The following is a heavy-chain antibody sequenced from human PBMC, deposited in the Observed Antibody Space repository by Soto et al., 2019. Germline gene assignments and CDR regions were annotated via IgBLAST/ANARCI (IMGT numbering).Heavy chain of an antibody. CDR2: ISGSGGST. CDR1: GFTFNNYA. Sequence: PGGSLRLSCAASGFTFNNYAMTWVRQAPGKGLEWVSAISGSGGSTYYADSVKGRFTISRDNSKNTLYLQMNSLRAEDTAVYYCAKEGPYYDILTGYYPFDYWGQGTLVTVSS. CDR3: AKEGPYYDILTGYYPFDY. D-gene: IGHD3-9*01. J-gene: IGHJ4*02. V-gene: IGHV3-23*01.